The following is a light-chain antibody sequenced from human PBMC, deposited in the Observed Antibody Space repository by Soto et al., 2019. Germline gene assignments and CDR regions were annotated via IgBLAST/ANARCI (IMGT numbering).Light chain of an antibody. CDR3: QSYDSTLRTRYV. V-gene: IGLV1-40*01. CDR1: SSNIGAGYD. CDR2: GNI. J-gene: IGLJ1*01. Sequence: QSVLTQPPSVSGAPGQRGTISCTGISSNIGAGYDVHWYQQRPGTAPKLLIFGNINRPSGVPDRFSGSKSGTSASLAITGLQAEDEGDYYCQSYDSTLRTRYVFGTGTKLTVL.